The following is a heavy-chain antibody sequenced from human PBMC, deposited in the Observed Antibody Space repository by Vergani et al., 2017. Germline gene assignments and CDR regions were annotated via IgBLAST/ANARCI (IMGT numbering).Heavy chain of an antibody. CDR3: ARGEGSWSNNWFDP. V-gene: IGHV4-61*02. CDR1: GGSLSSGSYY. D-gene: IGHD3-10*01. CDR2: IYTSGST. Sequence: QVQLQESGPGLVKPSQTLSLTCTVSGGSLSSGSYYWSWIRQPAGKGLEWLGRIYTSGSTNYNPSLKSRVTMSVDTSKNQFSLKLSSVTAADTAVYYCARGEGSWSNNWFDPWGQGTLVTVSS. J-gene: IGHJ5*02.